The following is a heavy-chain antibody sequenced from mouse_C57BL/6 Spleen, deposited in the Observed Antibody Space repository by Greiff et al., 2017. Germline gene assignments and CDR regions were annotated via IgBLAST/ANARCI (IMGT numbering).Heavy chain of an antibody. V-gene: IGHV1-59*01. J-gene: IGHJ2*01. CDR2: IDPSDSYT. D-gene: IGHD4-1*01. CDR3: ATNEDFDY. CDR1: GYTFTSYW. Sequence: QVQLQQSGAELVRPGTSVKLSCKASGYTFTSYWMHWVKQRPGQGLEWIGVIDPSDSYTNYNQKFKGKATLTVDTSSSTAYMQLSSLTSEDSAVYYCATNEDFDYWGQGTTLTVSS.